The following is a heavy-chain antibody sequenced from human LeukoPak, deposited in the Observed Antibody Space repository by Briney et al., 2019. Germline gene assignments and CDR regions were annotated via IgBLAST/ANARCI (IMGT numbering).Heavy chain of an antibody. CDR1: GFTFSNYA. J-gene: IGHJ4*02. Sequence: GGSLRLSCAASGFTFSNYAMDWVRQAPGKGLEWVSVISTSGGSTYYADSVKGRFTISRDNSKNTLYLQMNSLRAEDTAVYYCAKEYSGNYYYFDYWGQGTRVTVSS. D-gene: IGHD1-26*01. CDR2: ISTSGGST. CDR3: AKEYSGNYYYFDY. V-gene: IGHV3-23*01.